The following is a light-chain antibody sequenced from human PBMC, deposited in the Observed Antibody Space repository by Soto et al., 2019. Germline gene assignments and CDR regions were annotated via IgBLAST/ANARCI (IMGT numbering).Light chain of an antibody. V-gene: IGKV1-5*01. CDR2: DAS. CDR3: QQYHRYSWT. J-gene: IGKJ1*01. CDR1: QSISSS. Sequence: DIQMTQSPSTLSASVGDRVSIACRASQSISSSLAWYQQKPGKAPKLLIYDASSRESGVPSRFSGSGSGTEFTLSINSLQPQDFATYYCQQYHRYSWTFGQGTKVEIK.